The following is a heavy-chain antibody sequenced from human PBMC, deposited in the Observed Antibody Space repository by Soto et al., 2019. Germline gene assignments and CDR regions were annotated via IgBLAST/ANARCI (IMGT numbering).Heavy chain of an antibody. CDR3: ARVYRWNNHALDY. CDR2: MNPNSGNT. Sequence: ASVKVSCKASGYTFTSYDINWVRQATGQGLEWMGWMNPNSGNTGYAQKFQGRVTMTRNTSISTAYMELSSLRSEDTAVYYCARVYRWNNHALDYWGQGTLVTVSS. CDR1: GYTFTSYD. V-gene: IGHV1-8*01. D-gene: IGHD1-1*01. J-gene: IGHJ4*02.